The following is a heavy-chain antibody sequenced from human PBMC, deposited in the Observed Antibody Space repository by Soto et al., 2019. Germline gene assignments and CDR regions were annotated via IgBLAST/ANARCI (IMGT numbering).Heavy chain of an antibody. J-gene: IGHJ4*02. CDR2: IYYSGST. V-gene: IGHV4-61*01. D-gene: IGHD2-15*01. CDR3: ARDIVGGDFPPNFDY. Sequence: SETLSLTCTVSGGSVSSGSYYWSWIRQPPGKGLEWIGYIYYSGSTNYNPSLKSRVTISVDTSKNQFSLKLSSVTAADTAVYYCARDIVGGDFPPNFDYWGQGTLVTVSS. CDR1: GGSVSSGSYY.